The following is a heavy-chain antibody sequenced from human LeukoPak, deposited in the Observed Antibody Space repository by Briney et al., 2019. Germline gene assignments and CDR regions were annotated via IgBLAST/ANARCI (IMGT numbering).Heavy chain of an antibody. V-gene: IGHV1-69*10. CDR3: ARDSYSGSYYAD. Sequence: GASVKVSCKASGGTFSSYAISWVRQAPGRGLEWMGWITPILGIANYAQKFQGRVTITADKSTSTAYMELSSLRSEDTAVYYCARDSYSGSYYADWGQGTLVTVSS. CDR2: ITPILGIA. CDR1: GGTFSSYA. D-gene: IGHD1-26*01. J-gene: IGHJ4*02.